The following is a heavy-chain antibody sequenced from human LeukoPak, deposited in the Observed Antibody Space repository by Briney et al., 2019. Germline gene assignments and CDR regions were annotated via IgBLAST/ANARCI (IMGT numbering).Heavy chain of an antibody. CDR3: AKDVTSGDNSVDAFDI. Sequence: GGSLRLSCAASGFTFSTYVMTWVRQAPGKGLEWVSGTSGSGVITYYADSVKGRFTISRDNSKNTLYLQMNSLRAEDTAMYYCAKDVTSGDNSVDAFDIWGQGTMVTVSS. V-gene: IGHV3-23*01. CDR1: GFTFSTYV. D-gene: IGHD4-23*01. J-gene: IGHJ3*02. CDR2: TSGSGVIT.